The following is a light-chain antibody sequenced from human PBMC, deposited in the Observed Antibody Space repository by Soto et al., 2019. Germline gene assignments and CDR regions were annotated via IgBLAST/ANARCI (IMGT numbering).Light chain of an antibody. CDR1: SSNLGGNS. J-gene: IGLJ1*01. V-gene: IGLV1-51*01. CDR2: DDN. Sequence: QSVLTQPPSVSAAPGQKVTISCSGRSSNLGGNSVSWYQQLPGTAPKLLIYDDNKRPSGIPDRFSGPKSGTSATLGITGFQTGDEADYDCGSWDSSLSAYVFGTGTKVTVL. CDR3: GSWDSSLSAYV.